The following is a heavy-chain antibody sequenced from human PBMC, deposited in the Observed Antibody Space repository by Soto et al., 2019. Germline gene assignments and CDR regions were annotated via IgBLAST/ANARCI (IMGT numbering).Heavy chain of an antibody. V-gene: IGHV1-46*01. J-gene: IGHJ4*02. CDR3: ARVNRGGKGLAAADLLYYFDY. D-gene: IGHD6-13*01. CDR1: GYTFTSYY. Sequence: QVQLVQSGAEVKKPGASVKVSCKASGYTFTSYYMHWVRQAPGQGLEWMGIINPSGGSTSYAQKFQGRVTMTRDTSTSTVYMELSSLRSEDTAVYYCARVNRGGKGLAAADLLYYFDYWGQGTLVTVSS. CDR2: INPSGGST.